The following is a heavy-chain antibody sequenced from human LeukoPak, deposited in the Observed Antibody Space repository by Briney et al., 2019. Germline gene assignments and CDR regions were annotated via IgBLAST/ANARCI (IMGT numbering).Heavy chain of an antibody. D-gene: IGHD6-13*01. CDR1: GYTFTGYY. CDR2: INPNSGGT. CDR3: ARDLEQQLLEYNWFDP. V-gene: IGHV1-2*02. J-gene: IGHJ5*02. Sequence: ASVKVSCKASGYTFTGYYMHWVRQAPGQGLEWMGWINPNSGGTNCAQKFQGRVTMTRDTSISTAYMELSRLRSDDTAVYYCARDLEQQLLEYNWFDPWGQGTLVTVSS.